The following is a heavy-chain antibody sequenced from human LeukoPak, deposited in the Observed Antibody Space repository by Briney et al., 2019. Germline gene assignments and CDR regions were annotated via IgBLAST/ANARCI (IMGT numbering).Heavy chain of an antibody. D-gene: IGHD3-10*01. J-gene: IGHJ6*03. V-gene: IGHV4-4*02. CDR1: GGSINSSNW. Sequence: PSETLSLTCAVSGGSINSSNWWSWVRQPPGKGLEWIGEIYHSGSTNYNPSLKSRVTISVDKSKNQFSLKLSSVTAADTAVYYCARGRSSMVRGYYYYYMDVWGKGTTVTFSS. CDR2: IYHSGST. CDR3: ARGRSSMVRGYYYYYMDV.